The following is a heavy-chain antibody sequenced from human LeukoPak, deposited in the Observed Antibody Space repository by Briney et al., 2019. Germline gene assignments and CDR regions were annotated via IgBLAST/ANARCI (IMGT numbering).Heavy chain of an antibody. Sequence: PGGSLRLSCEASGFTFSTYTMNWVRQAPGKGLEWVSSISSRSSYIYYADSVKGRFTISRDNAKNSLYLQMNSLRAEDTAVYYCAIVPGIAVAGIDYWGQGTLVTVSS. V-gene: IGHV3-21*01. CDR2: ISSRSSYI. CDR3: AIVPGIAVAGIDY. D-gene: IGHD6-19*01. J-gene: IGHJ4*02. CDR1: GFTFSTYT.